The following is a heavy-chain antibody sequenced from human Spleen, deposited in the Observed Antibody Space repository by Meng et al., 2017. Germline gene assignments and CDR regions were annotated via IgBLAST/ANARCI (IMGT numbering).Heavy chain of an antibody. J-gene: IGHJ4*02. V-gene: IGHV3-74*01. CDR1: GFTFNTHW. CDR3: AMSWGGAGIDF. Sequence: EVRLAESGGGLVQPWGSLRLSCEASGFTFNTHWMHWVRQAPGKGLVYVSRIKSDGSITNYADSVKGRFTISRDNAKSLLYLQMNSLRAEDMAVYYCAMSWGGAGIDFWGQGTLVTVSS. D-gene: IGHD6-13*01. CDR2: IKSDGSIT.